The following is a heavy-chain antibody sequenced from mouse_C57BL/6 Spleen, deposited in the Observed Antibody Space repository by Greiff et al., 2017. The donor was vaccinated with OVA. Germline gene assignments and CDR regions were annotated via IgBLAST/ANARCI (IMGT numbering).Heavy chain of an antibody. Sequence: EVQLQQSGPELAKPGASVKISCKASGYSFTGYYMNWVKQSPEKSLEWIGEINPSTGGTTYNQKFKAKATLTVDKSSSTAYMQLKSLTSEDSAVYYCARVGMDYWGQGTSVTVSS. CDR2: INPSTGGT. CDR1: GYSFTGYY. CDR3: ARVGMDY. V-gene: IGHV1-42*01. J-gene: IGHJ4*01.